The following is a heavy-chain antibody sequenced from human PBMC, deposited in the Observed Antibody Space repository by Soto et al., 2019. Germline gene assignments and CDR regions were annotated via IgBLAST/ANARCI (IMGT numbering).Heavy chain of an antibody. V-gene: IGHV1-69*13. D-gene: IGHD2-15*01. CDR3: AREAALYCSGGSCYKGWFDY. Sequence: SVKVSCKASGGTFSGYAISWVRQAPGQGLEWMGGIIPIFGTANYAQKFQGRVTITADESTSTAYMELSSLRSEDTAVYYCAREAALYCSGGSCYKGWFDYWGQGTLVTVSS. CDR1: GGTFSGYA. J-gene: IGHJ4*02. CDR2: IIPIFGTA.